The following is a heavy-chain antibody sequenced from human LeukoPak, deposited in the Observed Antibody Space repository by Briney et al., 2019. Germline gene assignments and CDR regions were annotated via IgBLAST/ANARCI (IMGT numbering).Heavy chain of an antibody. Sequence: PSETLSLTCTVSGGSISSYYWSWIRQPPGKGLEWIGYIYYSGSTNYNPSLKSRVTISVDTSKNQFSLKLSSVIAADTAVYYCALSPAYCSSTSCTPPLIVWGQGTLVTVSS. CDR1: GGSISSYY. CDR3: ALSPAYCSSTSCTPPLIV. J-gene: IGHJ4*02. V-gene: IGHV4-59*01. CDR2: IYYSGST. D-gene: IGHD2-2*01.